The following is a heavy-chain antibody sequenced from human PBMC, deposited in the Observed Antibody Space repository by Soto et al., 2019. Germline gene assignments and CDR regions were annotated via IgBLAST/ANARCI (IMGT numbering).Heavy chain of an antibody. V-gene: IGHV1-58*01. J-gene: IGHJ5*02. Sequence: SVKVSCKASGFTFTSSAVQWVRQARGQRLEWIGWIVVGMGKTNYAHRFQERVTITRDMSTSTAYIELSSLRSEDTAVYYCAASSGSRSYNWFDPWGQGTLVTVSS. D-gene: IGHD1-26*01. CDR2: IVVGMGKT. CDR3: AASSGSRSYNWFDP. CDR1: GFTFTSSA.